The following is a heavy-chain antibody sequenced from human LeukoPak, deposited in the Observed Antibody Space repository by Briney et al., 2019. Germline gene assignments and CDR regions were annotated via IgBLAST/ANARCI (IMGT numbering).Heavy chain of an antibody. CDR3: ARVEAGTPRWNY. CDR1: GYTFTCYY. J-gene: IGHJ4*02. Sequence: ASVKVSCKASGYTFTCYYIHWVRQAPGQGLEWMGWINPYSGGTKYEQKFQGRVTMTRDTPSSIAYMELSSLRSDDTAVYYCARVEAGTPRWNYWGQGTLVSVSS. CDR2: INPYSGGT. D-gene: IGHD6-19*01. V-gene: IGHV1-2*02.